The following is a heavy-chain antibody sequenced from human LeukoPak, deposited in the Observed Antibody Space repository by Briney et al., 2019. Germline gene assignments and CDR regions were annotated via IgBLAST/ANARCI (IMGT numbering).Heavy chain of an antibody. V-gene: IGHV1-2*02. CDR1: GGTFSSYA. CDR2: INPYSGDT. Sequence: ASVKVSCKASGGTFSSYAISWVRQAPGQGLEWMGWINPYSGDTAYAQKFQGRVTMTRDTSISTAYMELSRLRSDDTAVYYCAREPTPVLLWFGELFQRDAFDIWGQGTMVTISS. CDR3: AREPTPVLLWFGELFQRDAFDI. J-gene: IGHJ3*02. D-gene: IGHD3-10*01.